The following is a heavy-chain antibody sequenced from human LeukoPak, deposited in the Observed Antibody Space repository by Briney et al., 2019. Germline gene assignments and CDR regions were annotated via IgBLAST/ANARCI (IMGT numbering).Heavy chain of an antibody. CDR3: ARMNDYVWGSYRYGGSYYFDY. D-gene: IGHD3-16*02. J-gene: IGHJ4*02. Sequence: PGRSLRLSCAASGFTFSSYEMNWVRQAPGKGLEWVSYISSSGSTIYCADSVKGRFTISRDNAKNSLYLQMNSLRAEDTAVYYCARMNDYVWGSYRYGGSYYFDYWGQGTLVTVSS. CDR1: GFTFSSYE. V-gene: IGHV3-48*03. CDR2: ISSSGSTI.